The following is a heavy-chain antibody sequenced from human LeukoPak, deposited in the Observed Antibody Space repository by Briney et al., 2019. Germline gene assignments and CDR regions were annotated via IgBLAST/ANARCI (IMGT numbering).Heavy chain of an antibody. Sequence: GESLKISCKGSGYSFTSYWIGWVRQMPGKGLEWMGIIYPGDSDTRYSPSFQGQVTISADKSISTAYLQWSSLKASETDMYSCVGYSYGYGNGYYFAYWGKGPLVTVSS. D-gene: IGHD5-18*01. CDR3: VGYSYGYGNGYYFAY. CDR2: IYPGDSDT. CDR1: GYSFTSYW. J-gene: IGHJ4*02. V-gene: IGHV5-51*01.